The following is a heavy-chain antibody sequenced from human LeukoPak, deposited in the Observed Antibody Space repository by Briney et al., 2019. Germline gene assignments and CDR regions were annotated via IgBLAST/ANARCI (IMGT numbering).Heavy chain of an antibody. CDR3: ARNSGFPSYYYYYGMDV. J-gene: IGHJ6*02. D-gene: IGHD3-10*01. CDR1: GGSTSSYY. V-gene: IGHV4-59*01. CDR2: TYYSGST. Sequence: PSETLSLTCTVSGGSTSSYYWSWIRQPPGKGLEWIGYTYYSGSTNYNPSLKSRVTISVDTSKNQFSLKLSSVTAADTAVYYCARNSGFPSYYYYYGMDVWGQGTTVTVSS.